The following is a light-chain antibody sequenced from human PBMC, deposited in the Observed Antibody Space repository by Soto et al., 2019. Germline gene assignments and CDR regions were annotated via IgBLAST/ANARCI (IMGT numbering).Light chain of an antibody. CDR1: QCISNW. Sequence: DIQMTQSPSTLSASVGDRVTITCRASQCISNWLAWYQQRPGKAPKLLLYDASTLESWVPSRFSGSGSGTECPLTISVLRPDGCATYHCQQYNTYSYTFGQGTKLELK. V-gene: IGKV1-5*01. J-gene: IGKJ2*01. CDR3: QQYNTYSYT. CDR2: DAS.